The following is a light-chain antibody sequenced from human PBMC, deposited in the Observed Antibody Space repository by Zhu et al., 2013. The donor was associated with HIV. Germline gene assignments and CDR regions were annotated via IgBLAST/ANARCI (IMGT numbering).Light chain of an antibody. J-gene: IGKJ4*01. CDR2: VAS. CDR3: QQYNDWPLT. CDR1: QSISNN. Sequence: EIVMTQSPATLSVSPGERATLSCRASQSISNNLAWYQQKPGQPPRLLISVASTRATGIPARFSGSGSGTEFTLTISSLQSEDFALYYCQQYNDWPLTFGGGTKVEIK. V-gene: IGKV3-15*01.